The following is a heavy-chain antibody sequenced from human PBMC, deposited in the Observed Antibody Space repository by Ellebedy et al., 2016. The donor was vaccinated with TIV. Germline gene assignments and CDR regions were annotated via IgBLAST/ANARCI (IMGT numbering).Heavy chain of an antibody. J-gene: IGHJ6*02. V-gene: IGHV6-1*01. Sequence: SETLSLTCVISGDSVSTDIGWNWIRPSPSRGLEWLGRTYYRSKWNNDYVVSLKSRITINPDTSKNLFSLQLNSVTPEDTAVYYCARGWFGSGMGVWGQGTTVTVSS. CDR3: ARGWFGSGMGV. CDR2: TYYRSKWNN. D-gene: IGHD3-10*01. CDR1: GDSVSTDIG.